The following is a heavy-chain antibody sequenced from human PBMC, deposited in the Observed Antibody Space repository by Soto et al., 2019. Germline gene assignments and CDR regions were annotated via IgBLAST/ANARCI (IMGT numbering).Heavy chain of an antibody. Sequence: QVQLVQSGAEVKKPGASVKVSCKASGYTFTSYGISWVRQAPGQGLECMGWISAYNGNTNYAQKRQGRVTMTTDTSASTAYMELRSLRSDDTAVYYCARVLSPTPYYYYGMDVWGQGTTVTVSS. V-gene: IGHV1-18*01. CDR1: GYTFTSYG. CDR2: ISAYNGNT. CDR3: ARVLSPTPYYYYGMDV. D-gene: IGHD3-3*01. J-gene: IGHJ6*02.